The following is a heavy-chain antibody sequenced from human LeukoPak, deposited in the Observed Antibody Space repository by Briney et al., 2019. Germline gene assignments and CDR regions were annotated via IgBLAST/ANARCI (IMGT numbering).Heavy chain of an antibody. CDR3: AKDRNSEGGAAKNY. Sequence: AGGSLRLSCAASGFTFSSYAMSWVRQAPGKGLEWVSTISGSGGSTYYADSVKGRVSISRDNSKNTLYLQMNSLRAEDTAVYYCAKDRNSEGGAAKNYWGQGTLVTVSS. D-gene: IGHD1-26*01. CDR2: ISGSGGST. CDR1: GFTFSSYA. V-gene: IGHV3-23*01. J-gene: IGHJ4*02.